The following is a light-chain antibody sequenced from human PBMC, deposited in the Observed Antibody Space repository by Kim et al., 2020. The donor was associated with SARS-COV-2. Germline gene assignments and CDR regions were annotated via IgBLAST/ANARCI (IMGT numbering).Light chain of an antibody. J-gene: IGLJ3*02. CDR3: NSRDSSGIHWV. Sequence: ALGQTVRITCQGDSLRNYYASWYQQKPGQAPVLVIHGKNNRPSGIPDRFSGSSSENTVSLTITGAQAEDEADYYCNSRDSSGIHWVFGGGTQLTVL. CDR1: SLRNYY. V-gene: IGLV3-19*01. CDR2: GKN.